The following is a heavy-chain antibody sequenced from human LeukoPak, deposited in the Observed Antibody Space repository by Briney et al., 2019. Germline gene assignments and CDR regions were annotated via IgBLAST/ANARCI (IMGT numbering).Heavy chain of an antibody. CDR2: MNPNSGNT. CDR3: ARGLYSSSQLDS. D-gene: IGHD6-6*01. Sequence: ASVKLSCTASGYTFTSYDINWVRQATGQGLEWMGWMNPNSGNTGYAQRFQGRVAMTWNTSISTAYMDLSSLGSEDAAVYYSARGLYSSSQLDSWGQGTLVTVSS. J-gene: IGHJ4*02. V-gene: IGHV1-8*01. CDR1: GYTFTSYD.